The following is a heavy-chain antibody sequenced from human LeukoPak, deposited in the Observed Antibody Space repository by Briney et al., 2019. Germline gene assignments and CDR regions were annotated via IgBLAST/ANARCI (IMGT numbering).Heavy chain of an antibody. CDR3: ATFAYCGGDCYSGTSYFDY. D-gene: IGHD2-21*02. J-gene: IGHJ4*02. CDR2: FDPEDGET. CDR1: GYTLTELS. V-gene: IGHV1-24*01. Sequence: ASVKVSCKVSGYTLTELSMHWVRQAPGKGLGWMGGFDPEDGETIYAQKFQGRVTMTEDTSTDTAYMELSSLRSEDTAVYYCATFAYCGGDCYSGTSYFDYWGQGTLVTVSP.